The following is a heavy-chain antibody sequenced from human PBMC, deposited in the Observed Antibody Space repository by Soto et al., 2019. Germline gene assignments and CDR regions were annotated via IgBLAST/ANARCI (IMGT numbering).Heavy chain of an antibody. CDR3: ARFSDHGYFQH. Sequence: QVQLVQSGAEVKKPGSSVKVSCKASGGTFSSYIISWVRQAPGQGLEWMGRIIPILGIANYAQKFQGRVTITADKSTSTAYMELSSLRSEDTAVYYCARFSDHGYFQHWGQGTLVTVSS. J-gene: IGHJ1*01. CDR2: IIPILGIA. CDR1: GGTFSSYI. V-gene: IGHV1-69*02.